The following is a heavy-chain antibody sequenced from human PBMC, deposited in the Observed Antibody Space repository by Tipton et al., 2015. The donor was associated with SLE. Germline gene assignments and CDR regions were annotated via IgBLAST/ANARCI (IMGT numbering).Heavy chain of an antibody. CDR1: GYLFSTYG. CDR3: ARGEAAAGYFDY. J-gene: IGHJ4*02. Sequence: QSGAEVRKPGASVKLSCKASGYLFSTYGITWVRQAPGQGLEWMGGIIPIFGTANYAQKFQGRVTITADESTSTAYKELSSLRSEDTAVYYCARGEAAAGYFDYWGQGTLVTVSS. D-gene: IGHD6-13*01. V-gene: IGHV1-69*13. CDR2: IIPIFGTA.